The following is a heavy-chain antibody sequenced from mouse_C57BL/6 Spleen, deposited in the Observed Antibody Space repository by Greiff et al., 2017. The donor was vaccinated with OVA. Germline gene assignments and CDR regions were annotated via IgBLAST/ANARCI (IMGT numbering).Heavy chain of an antibody. V-gene: IGHV1-15*01. CDR1: GYTFTDYE. J-gene: IGHJ3*01. CDR3: TRRFAY. CDR2: IDPETGGT. Sequence: VKLQESGPELVKPGASVTLSCKASGYTFTDYEMHWVKQTPVHGLEWIGAIDPETGGTAYNQKFKGKAILTADKSSSTAYMELRSLTSEDSAVYYCTRRFAYWGQGTLVTVSA.